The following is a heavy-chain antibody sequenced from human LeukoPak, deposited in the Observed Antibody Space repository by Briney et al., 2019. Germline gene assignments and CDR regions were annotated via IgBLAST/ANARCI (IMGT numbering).Heavy chain of an antibody. Sequence: GGSLRLACAASRFIFSNAWMSWVRHPAGRGLEWVGRIKRKTDGGITDYAAAEKRRFPIPRDDSKNTLYLQMNSLKTEDTAVYYWTTADCYESSGYDYYYYGMDVWGQGTTVTVSS. CDR3: TTADCYESSGYDYYYYGMDV. J-gene: IGHJ6*02. CDR2: IKRKTDGGIT. V-gene: IGHV3-15*01. D-gene: IGHD3-22*01. CDR1: RFIFSNAW.